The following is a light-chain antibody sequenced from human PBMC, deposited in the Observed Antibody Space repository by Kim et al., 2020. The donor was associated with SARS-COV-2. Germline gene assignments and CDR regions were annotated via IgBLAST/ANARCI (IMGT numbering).Light chain of an antibody. CDR3: QSYDDSNRWV. CDR1: SGDIASNY. Sequence: KTVTTSCTASSGDIASNYVQWYQHRPASAPTTVIYEDSERPSGVPDRFSGSIDSSSNSASLTISGLKTEDEADYYCQSYDDSNRWVFGGGTKLTVL. CDR2: EDS. V-gene: IGLV6-57*02. J-gene: IGLJ3*02.